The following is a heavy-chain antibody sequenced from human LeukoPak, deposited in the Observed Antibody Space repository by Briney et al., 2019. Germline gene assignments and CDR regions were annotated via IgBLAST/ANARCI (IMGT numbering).Heavy chain of an antibody. CDR2: IYYSGST. Sequence: SETLSLTCTVSGGSISSSSYYWGWIRQPPGKGLEWIGSIYYSGSTYYNPSLKSRVTISVDTSKNQFSLKLSSVTAADTAVYYCARLGIAAAGSRYFDYWGQGTLVTVSS. CDR3: ARLGIAAAGSRYFDY. CDR1: GGSISSSSYY. V-gene: IGHV4-39*01. D-gene: IGHD6-13*01. J-gene: IGHJ4*02.